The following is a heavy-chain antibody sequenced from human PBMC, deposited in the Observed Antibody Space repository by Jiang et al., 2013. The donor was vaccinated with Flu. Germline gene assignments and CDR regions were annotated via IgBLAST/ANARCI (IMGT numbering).Heavy chain of an antibody. Sequence: DPEDGETIYAQKFQGRVTMTEDTSVDTAYMELSSLRSEDTAVYYCEVSGSDYWGQGTLVTVSS. V-gene: IGHV1-24*01. CDR2: DPEDGET. CDR3: EVSGSDY. D-gene: IGHD6-19*01. J-gene: IGHJ4*02.